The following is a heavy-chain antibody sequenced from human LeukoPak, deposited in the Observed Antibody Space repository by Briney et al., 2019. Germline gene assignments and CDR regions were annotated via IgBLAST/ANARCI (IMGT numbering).Heavy chain of an antibody. CDR1: AFTFSDHS. Sequence: GGSLRLSCAASAFTFSDHSMSWVRQAPGKGLEWMGWTSGDNGNTYYAQKLRARITMTTDTSTSTAYMELRSLRSDDTAVYYCARDCDRSGYYCYWGQGTLVTVSS. CDR3: ARDCDRSGYYCY. V-gene: IGHV1-18*01. J-gene: IGHJ4*02. D-gene: IGHD3-22*01. CDR2: TSGDNGNT.